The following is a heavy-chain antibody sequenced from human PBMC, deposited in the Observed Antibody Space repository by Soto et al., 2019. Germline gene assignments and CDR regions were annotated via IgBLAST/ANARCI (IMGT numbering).Heavy chain of an antibody. J-gene: IGHJ5*02. Sequence: GASVKVSCKASGYTFTNYGISWVRQAPGQGLEWMGWINVYNGNTKYAQKVQGRVTMTTDTSTSTAYMELRSLRSDDTAVYYCARGFGSGSYYNQYHWFEHWGQGALVTVSS. V-gene: IGHV1-18*01. D-gene: IGHD3-10*01. CDR2: INVYNGNT. CDR3: ARGFGSGSYYNQYHWFEH. CDR1: GYTFTNYG.